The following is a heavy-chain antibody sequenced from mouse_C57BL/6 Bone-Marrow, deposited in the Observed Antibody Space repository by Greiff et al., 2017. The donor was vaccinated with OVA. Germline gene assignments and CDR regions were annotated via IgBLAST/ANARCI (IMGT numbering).Heavy chain of an antibody. CDR3: ARSTTCAMDY. J-gene: IGHJ4*01. V-gene: IGHV1-42*01. CDR1: GYSFTGYY. D-gene: IGHD1-1*01. Sequence: VQLQQSGPELVKPGASVKISCKASGYSFTGYYMNWVKQSPEKSLEWIGEINPSTGGTTYNQKFKAKATLTVDKSSSTAYMQLKSLTSEDSAVYYCARSTTCAMDYWGQGTSVTVSS. CDR2: INPSTGGT.